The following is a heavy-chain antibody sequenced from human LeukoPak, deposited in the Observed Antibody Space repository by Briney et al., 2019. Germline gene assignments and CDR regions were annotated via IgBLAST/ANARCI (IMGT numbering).Heavy chain of an antibody. CDR2: MFYGERT. CDR3: ARHTLVTSISTYNWFDP. D-gene: IGHD2-21*02. Sequence: PSETLSLTCSVSGGSIPSGDNYWAWVRQPPGRGLEWIGSMFYGERTFHSPSLKSRVTIFVDTSKNQFSLRLNSVTAADTAIYYCARHTLVTSISTYNWFDPWGQGTLVTVSS. V-gene: IGHV4-39*01. CDR1: GGSIPSGDNY. J-gene: IGHJ5*02.